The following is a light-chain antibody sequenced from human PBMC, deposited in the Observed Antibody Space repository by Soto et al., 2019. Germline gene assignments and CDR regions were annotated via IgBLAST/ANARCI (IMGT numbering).Light chain of an antibody. CDR3: QQFRGT. J-gene: IGKJ1*01. V-gene: IGKV1-39*01. Sequence: DIQMTQSPSSLSASLGDRVTITCRASPSISSYLNWYQQKPGKAPKLLIYAASSLQGGVPSRFSGSGSGTEFTLTISSLLPDDFATYYCQQFRGTFGQGTKVDIK. CDR2: AAS. CDR1: PSISSY.